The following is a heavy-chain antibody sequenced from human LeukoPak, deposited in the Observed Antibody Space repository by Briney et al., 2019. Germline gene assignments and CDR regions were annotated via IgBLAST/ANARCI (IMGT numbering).Heavy chain of an antibody. D-gene: IGHD5-24*01. Sequence: PSETLSLTCTVSGGSISSSSYYWGWIRQPPGKGLEWIGSIYYSGSTYYNPSLKSRVTISVDTSKNQFSLKLSSVTAADTAVYYCARHEATGRDDLQGYFDYWGQGTLVTVSS. J-gene: IGHJ4*02. V-gene: IGHV4-39*01. CDR1: GGSISSSSYY. CDR2: IYYSGST. CDR3: ARHEATGRDDLQGYFDY.